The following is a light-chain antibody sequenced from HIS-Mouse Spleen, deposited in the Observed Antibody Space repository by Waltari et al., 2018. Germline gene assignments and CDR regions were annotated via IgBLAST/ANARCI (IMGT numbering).Light chain of an antibody. CDR2: SNN. J-gene: IGLJ1*01. Sequence: QSVLTQPPSASGTPGQRVTISCSGSSSNIGSNTVNWYQQLPGTAPKLLIYSNNQRPSGVPDRLSGSKSGTSASLAISGRQSEDEADYYCAAWDDSLNGYVFGTGTKVTVL. CDR3: AAWDDSLNGYV. CDR1: SSNIGSNT. V-gene: IGLV1-44*01.